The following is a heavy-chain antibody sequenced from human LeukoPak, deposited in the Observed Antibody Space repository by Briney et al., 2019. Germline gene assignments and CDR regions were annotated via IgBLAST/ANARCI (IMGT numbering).Heavy chain of an antibody. CDR3: ARDPPFAATPVNY. V-gene: IGHV4-4*07. CDR2: IYTSGST. Sequence: SESLSLTCTVSGGSISSYYWSWIRQPAGKGLEWIGRIYTSGSTNYNPSLKSRVTMSVDTSKNQFSLKLSPVTAADTAVYYCARDPPFAATPVNYWAQGTLVTVSS. CDR1: GGSISSYY. J-gene: IGHJ4*02. D-gene: IGHD2-15*01.